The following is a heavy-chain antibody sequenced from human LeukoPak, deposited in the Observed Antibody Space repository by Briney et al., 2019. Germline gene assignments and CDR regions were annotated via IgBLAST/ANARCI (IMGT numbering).Heavy chain of an antibody. CDR2: ISGSGGST. CDR3: AKAAHDSSGYEEGAFDI. J-gene: IGHJ3*02. D-gene: IGHD3-22*01. CDR1: GFTFSSYA. V-gene: IGHV3-23*01. Sequence: GSLRLSCAASGFTFSSYAMSWVRQAPGKGLEWVSAISGSGGSTYYADSVKGRFTISRDNSKNTLYLQMNSLRAEDTAVYYCAKAAHDSSGYEEGAFDIWGQGTMVTVSS.